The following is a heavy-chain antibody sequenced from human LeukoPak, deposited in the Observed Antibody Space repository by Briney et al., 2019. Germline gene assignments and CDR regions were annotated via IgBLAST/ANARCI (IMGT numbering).Heavy chain of an antibody. CDR1: GYTFTGYY. J-gene: IGHJ3*02. CDR2: INPNSGGT. Sequence: ASVKVSCKASGYTFTGYYMHWVRQAPGQGREWMGWINPNSGGTNYAQKFQGRVTMTRDTSISTAYMELSRLRSDDTAVYYCASVLEGAGAFDIWGQGTMVTVSS. V-gene: IGHV1-2*02. D-gene: IGHD3-3*01. CDR3: ASVLEGAGAFDI.